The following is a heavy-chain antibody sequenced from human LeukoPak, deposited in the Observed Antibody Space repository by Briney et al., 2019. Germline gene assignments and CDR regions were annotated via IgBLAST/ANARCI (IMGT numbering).Heavy chain of an antibody. J-gene: IGHJ4*02. D-gene: IGHD3-22*01. Sequence: SETLTLTCSVFGGAISGYYWSGIRQSPGKGLEGMGYISYSQSNNNNPSLKSRVTISVDTTNSQFSLTARSVTAADTAVYCCARHGSDYSFDYWGQGTLVTVSS. CDR1: GGAISGYY. CDR2: ISYSQSN. V-gene: IGHV4-59*08. CDR3: ARHGSDYSFDY.